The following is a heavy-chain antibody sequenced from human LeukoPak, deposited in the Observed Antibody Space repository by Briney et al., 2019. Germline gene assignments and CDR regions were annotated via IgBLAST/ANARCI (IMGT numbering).Heavy chain of an antibody. CDR1: GFTFSSYS. CDR3: ARGIYSSSWYGAFDI. Sequence: GGSLRLSCAASGFTFSSYSMSWVRQAPGKGLEWVSYISSSSSTIYYADSVKGRFTISRDNSKNTLYLQMNSLRAEDTAVYYCARGIYSSSWYGAFDIWGQGTMVTVSS. V-gene: IGHV3-48*01. CDR2: ISSSSSTI. J-gene: IGHJ3*02. D-gene: IGHD6-13*01.